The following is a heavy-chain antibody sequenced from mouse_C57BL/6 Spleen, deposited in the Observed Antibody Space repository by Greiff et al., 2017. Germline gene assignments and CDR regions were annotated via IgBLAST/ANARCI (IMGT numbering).Heavy chain of an antibody. V-gene: IGHV1-50*01. J-gene: IGHJ4*01. CDR3: ARYGSNYVEGAMDY. CDR2: IDPSDSYT. Sequence: QVQLQQPGAELVKPGASVKLSCKASGYTFTSYWMQWVKQRPGQGLEWIGEIDPSDSYTNYNQKFKGKATLTVDTSSSTAYMQLSSLTSEDSAVYYCARYGSNYVEGAMDYWGQGTSVTVSS. CDR1: GYTFTSYW. D-gene: IGHD1-1*01.